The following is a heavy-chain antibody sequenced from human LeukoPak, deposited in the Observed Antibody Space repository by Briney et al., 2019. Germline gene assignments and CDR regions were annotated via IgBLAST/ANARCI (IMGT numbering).Heavy chain of an antibody. J-gene: IGHJ6*03. CDR3: AKDSGDSGLYYYYYYRHV. Sequence: GGSLRLSCAASGFTLSSYALSWVRQAPGRGLEWVSAISGSGGSTYYADSVKGRFTISRDNSKNTLYLQMNSLRAEDTAVYYCAKDSGDSGLYYYYYYRHVGGKGTTVTVSS. CDR2: ISGSGGST. D-gene: IGHD3-10*01. V-gene: IGHV3-23*01. CDR1: GFTLSSYA.